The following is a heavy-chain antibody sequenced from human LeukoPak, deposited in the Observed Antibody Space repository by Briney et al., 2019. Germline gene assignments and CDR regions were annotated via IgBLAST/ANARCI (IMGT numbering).Heavy chain of an antibody. D-gene: IGHD5/OR15-5a*01. Sequence: PSETLSLTCTVSGGSISSSSYYWGWIRQPPGKGLEWIGSIYYSGSTYYNPSLKSRVTISVDRSKNQFSLKLDSVTAADTAVYYCARRLRLKNPGGDAFDIWGQGTVVTVSS. CDR1: GGSISSSSYY. J-gene: IGHJ3*02. CDR2: IYYSGST. CDR3: ARRLRLKNPGGDAFDI. V-gene: IGHV4-39*07.